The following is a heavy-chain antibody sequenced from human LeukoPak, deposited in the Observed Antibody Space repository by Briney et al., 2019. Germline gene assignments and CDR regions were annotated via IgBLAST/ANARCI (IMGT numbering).Heavy chain of an antibody. Sequence: ASVKVSCKASGYTFTSYAMNWVRQAPGQGLEWMGWINTNTGNPTYAQGFTGRFVFSLDTSVSTAYLQINSLKSEDTAVYYCARDNYGAEEGIGSSLVWLDPWGQGTLVTVSS. CDR3: ARDNYGAEEGIGSSLVWLDP. CDR2: INTNTGNP. D-gene: IGHD6-13*01. V-gene: IGHV7-4-1*02. J-gene: IGHJ5*02. CDR1: GYTFTSYA.